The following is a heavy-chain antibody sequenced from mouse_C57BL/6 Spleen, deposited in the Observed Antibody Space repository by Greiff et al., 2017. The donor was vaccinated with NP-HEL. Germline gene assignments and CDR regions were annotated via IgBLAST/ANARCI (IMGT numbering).Heavy chain of an antibody. CDR1: GYSFTGYY. V-gene: IGHV1-42*01. CDR3: ARRIDDGYYDYAMDY. CDR2: INPSTGGT. D-gene: IGHD2-3*01. J-gene: IGHJ4*01. Sequence: EVQLQQSGPELVKPGASVKISCKASGYSFTGYYMNWVKQSPEKSLEWIGEINPSTGGTTYNQKFKAKATLTVDKSSSTAYMQLKILTSEDSAVYYCARRIDDGYYDYAMDYWGQGTSVTVSS.